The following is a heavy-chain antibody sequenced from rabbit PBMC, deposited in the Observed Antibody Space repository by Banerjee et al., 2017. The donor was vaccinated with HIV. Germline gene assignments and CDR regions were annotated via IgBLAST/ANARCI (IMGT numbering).Heavy chain of an antibody. V-gene: IGHV1S45*01. D-gene: IGHD2-1*01. Sequence: QEQLEESGGDLVKPEGSLTLTCTASGFSFSSGQDMCWVRQAPGKGLEWIGCIAAGSGYTSYATWAKGRFTISKTSSTTVTLRMTSLTVADTATYFCVRDSLRYGNYGAYGWDLWGPGTLVTVS. CDR1: GFSFSSGQD. J-gene: IGHJ6*01. CDR3: VRDSLRYGNYGAYGWDL. CDR2: IAAGSGYT.